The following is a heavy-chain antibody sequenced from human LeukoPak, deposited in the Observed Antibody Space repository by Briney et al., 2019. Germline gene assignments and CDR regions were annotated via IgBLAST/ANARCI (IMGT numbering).Heavy chain of an antibody. CDR1: GFTFSTYP. V-gene: IGHV3-23*01. D-gene: IGHD4-17*01. CDR3: AKISSVTANFDC. J-gene: IGHJ4*02. CDR2: IDASGAYT. Sequence: GGSLRLSCAASGFTFSTYPMGWVRQAPGKGLEWVSSIDASGAYTYYADSVKGRFTISRDNTKNTLYLQMNTLRAEDTAVYSCAKISSVTANFDCWGQVTLVTISS.